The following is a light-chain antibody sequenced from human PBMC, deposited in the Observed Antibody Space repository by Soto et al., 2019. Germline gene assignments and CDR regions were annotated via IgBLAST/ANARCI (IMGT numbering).Light chain of an antibody. CDR3: QHYNSYSEA. CDR1: QTISSW. Sequence: DIRMTQSPSTLSGSIGDRVTITCLASQTISSWLAWYQQKPGKAPKLLIYKASTLKSGVPSRFSGSGSGTEFTPTISSLQPDDFATYYCQHYNSYSEAFGQGTKVDIK. V-gene: IGKV1-5*03. CDR2: KAS. J-gene: IGKJ1*01.